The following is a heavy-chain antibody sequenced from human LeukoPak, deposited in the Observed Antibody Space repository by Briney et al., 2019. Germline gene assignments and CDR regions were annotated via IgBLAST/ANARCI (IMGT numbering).Heavy chain of an antibody. CDR3: ARDGLWCSGGARNPDAFDI. CDR2: IYHNGIT. J-gene: IGHJ3*02. Sequence: SETLSLTCTVSGGSISSHYWSWIRQPPGKGLEWIGYIYHNGITDYNPSLKSRVTISVDTSKNQFSLKLTSVTAADTAVYYCARDGLWCSGGARNPDAFDIWGQGTMVIVSS. D-gene: IGHD2-15*01. V-gene: IGHV4-59*11. CDR1: GGSISSHY.